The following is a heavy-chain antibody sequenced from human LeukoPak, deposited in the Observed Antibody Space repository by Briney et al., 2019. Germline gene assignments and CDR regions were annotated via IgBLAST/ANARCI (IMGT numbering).Heavy chain of an antibody. D-gene: IGHD2-15*01. Sequence: PGGSLRLSCAASGFTFSSYAMSWVRQAPGKGLEWVSAISGSGGSTYYADPVKGRFTISRDNSKNTLYLQMNSLRAEDTAVYYCAKGGYCSGGSCYRNLYYFDYWGQGTLVTVSS. CDR2: ISGSGGST. J-gene: IGHJ4*02. V-gene: IGHV3-23*01. CDR3: AKGGYCSGGSCYRNLYYFDY. CDR1: GFTFSSYA.